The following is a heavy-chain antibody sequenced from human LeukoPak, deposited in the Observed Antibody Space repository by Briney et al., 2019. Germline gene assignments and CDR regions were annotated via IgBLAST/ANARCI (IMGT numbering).Heavy chain of an antibody. CDR3: VRVLAVACMWP. D-gene: IGHD6-19*01. CDR2: ISSSSSYI. J-gene: IGHJ5*02. Sequence: TGGSLRLSCAASGFTFSSYSMNWVRQAPGKGLAWVSSISSSSSYIYYADSVKGRFTISRDNAKNSLYLQMNSRSAEDAVVYSCVRVLAVACMWPWGQGTLVTVSS. V-gene: IGHV3-21*01. CDR1: GFTFSSYS.